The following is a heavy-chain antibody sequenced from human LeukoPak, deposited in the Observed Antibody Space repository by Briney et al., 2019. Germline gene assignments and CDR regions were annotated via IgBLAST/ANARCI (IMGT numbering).Heavy chain of an antibody. CDR1: GGSISSYY. D-gene: IGHD1-7*01. V-gene: IGHV4-59*01. CDR2: IYYSGNT. CDR3: ARAYNWNYNDYFDY. Sequence: SETLSLTCTVSGGSISSYYWSWIRQPPGKGLEWFGYIYYSGNTNYNPSLKSLVTISVDTSKNQFSLKLSSVTAADTAVYYCARAYNWNYNDYFDYWGQGTLVTVSS. J-gene: IGHJ4*02.